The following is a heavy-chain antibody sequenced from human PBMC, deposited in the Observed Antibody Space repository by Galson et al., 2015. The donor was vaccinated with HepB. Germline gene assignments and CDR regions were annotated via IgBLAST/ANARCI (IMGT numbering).Heavy chain of an antibody. CDR2: IWYDGSNK. Sequence: SLRLSCAASGFTFSSYGMHWVRQAPGKGLEWVAVIWYDGSNKYYADSVKGRFTISRDNPKNTLYLQMNGLRAEDTAVYYCASARTNYDFWSGYYFTDAFDIWGQGTMVTVSS. V-gene: IGHV3-33*01. J-gene: IGHJ3*02. CDR3: ASARTNYDFWSGYYFTDAFDI. D-gene: IGHD3-3*01. CDR1: GFTFSSYG.